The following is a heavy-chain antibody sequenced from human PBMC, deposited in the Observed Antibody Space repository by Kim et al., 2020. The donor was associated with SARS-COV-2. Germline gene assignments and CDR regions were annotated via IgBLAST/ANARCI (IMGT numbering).Heavy chain of an antibody. J-gene: IGHJ6*02. V-gene: IGHV1-69*13. CDR3: AREYYYGSRQKDSNYYYYGMDV. D-gene: IGHD3-10*01. CDR2: IIPIFGTA. CDR1: GGTFSSYA. Sequence: SVKVSCKASGGTFSSYAISWVRQAPGQGLEWMGGIIPIFGTANYAQKFQGRVTITADESTSTAYMELSSLRSEDTAVYYCAREYYYGSRQKDSNYYYYGMDVWGQGTTVTVSS.